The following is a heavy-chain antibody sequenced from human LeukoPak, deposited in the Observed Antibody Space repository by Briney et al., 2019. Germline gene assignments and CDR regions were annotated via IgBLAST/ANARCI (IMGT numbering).Heavy chain of an antibody. CDR2: INPSGGST. CDR1: GYTFTSYY. J-gene: IGHJ4*02. V-gene: IGHV1-46*01. CDR3: ARGGPRNCYYYDSSGYLDY. Sequence: ASVKVSCKASGYTFTSYYMHWVRQAPGQGLEWMGIINPSGGSTSYAQKFQGRVTMTRDTSTSTVYMELSSLRSGDTAVYYCARGGPRNCYYYDSSGYLDYWGQGTLVTVSS. D-gene: IGHD3-22*01.